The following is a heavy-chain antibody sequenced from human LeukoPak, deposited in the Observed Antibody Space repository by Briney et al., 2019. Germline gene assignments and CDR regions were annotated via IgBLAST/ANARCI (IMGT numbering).Heavy chain of an antibody. V-gene: IGHV3-15*01. CDR3: RLVVAPQGLDS. D-gene: IGHD3-22*01. J-gene: IGHJ4*02. CDR2: TRSKTDGGTT. CDR1: GFSFSSAW. Sequence: GGSLRLSCAASGFSFSSAWMNWVRQAPGKGLEWVGLTRSKTDGGTTDYAAPVRGRFTISRDDIQNTMYLQMNSLKTEDTAVHYCRLVVAPQGLDSWGQGTLVTVSS.